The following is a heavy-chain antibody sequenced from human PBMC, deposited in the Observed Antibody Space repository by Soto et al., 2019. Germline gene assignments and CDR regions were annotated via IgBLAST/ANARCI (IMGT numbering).Heavy chain of an antibody. D-gene: IGHD3-3*01. Sequence: QVQLVESGGGVVQPGRSLRLSCAASGFTFSSYGMHWVRQAPGKGLEWVAVISYDGSNKYYADSVKGRFTISRDNSKNTLYLQMNSLRAEDTAVYYCAKDRAYDLGPRFDPWGQGTLVTVSS. V-gene: IGHV3-30*18. J-gene: IGHJ5*02. CDR2: ISYDGSNK. CDR3: AKDRAYDLGPRFDP. CDR1: GFTFSSYG.